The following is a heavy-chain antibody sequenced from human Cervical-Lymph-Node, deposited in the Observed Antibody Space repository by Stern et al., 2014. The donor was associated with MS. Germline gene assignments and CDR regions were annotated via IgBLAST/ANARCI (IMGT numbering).Heavy chain of an antibody. J-gene: IGHJ6*02. Sequence: VQLLQSGAEVKKPGSSVKVSCKASGGTFSSYAISWVRQAPGQGLEWMGGIIPIFGIANYAQKFQGRVTITADKSTSTAYMELSSLRSEDTAVYYCARDRDYYYGMDVWGQGTTVTVSS. D-gene: IGHD3-10*01. CDR2: IIPIFGIA. V-gene: IGHV1-69*17. CDR1: GGTFSSYA. CDR3: ARDRDYYYGMDV.